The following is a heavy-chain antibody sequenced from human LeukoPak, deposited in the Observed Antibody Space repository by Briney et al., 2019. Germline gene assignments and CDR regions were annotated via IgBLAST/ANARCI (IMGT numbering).Heavy chain of an antibody. V-gene: IGHV3-49*03. D-gene: IGHD1-1*01. J-gene: IGHJ4*02. CDR2: IRSSVYGGTP. CDR1: RFTFREFA. CDR3: SREWGNGNDLRPDS. Sequence: GGSLRLSCTSSRFTFREFAVSWFRQAPGKGLEWIGFIRSSVYGGTPKAAASVKGRFIFSRDDSKGVAYLRMNSLKTDDTAVYYCSREWGNGNDLRPDSWGQGTLVTVFS.